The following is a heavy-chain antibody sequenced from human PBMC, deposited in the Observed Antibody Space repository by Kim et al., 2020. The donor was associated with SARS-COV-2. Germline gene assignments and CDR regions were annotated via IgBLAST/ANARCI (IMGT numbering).Heavy chain of an antibody. CDR3: ARHERGWYYFAY. D-gene: IGHD6-19*01. J-gene: IGHJ4*02. CDR2: IYYSGST. CDR1: GGSISSYY. Sequence: SETLSLTCTVSGGSISSYYWSWIRQPPGKGLEWIGYIYYSGSTNYNPSLKSRVTISVDTSKNHSSLKLSSVTAADTAVYYCARHERGWYYFAYWGQATLV. V-gene: IGHV4-59*08.